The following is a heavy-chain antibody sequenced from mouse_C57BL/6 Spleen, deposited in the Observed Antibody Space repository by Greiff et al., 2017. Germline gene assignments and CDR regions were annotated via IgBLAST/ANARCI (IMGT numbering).Heavy chain of an antibody. J-gene: IGHJ1*03. CDR1: GYTFTSYW. CDR2: IDPYDSYT. Sequence: QVQLQQPGAELVMPGASVKLSCKASGYTFTSYWMHWVKQRPGQGLEWIGEIDPYDSYTNYNQKFKGKSTLTVDQSSSTAYMQLSSLTSEDSAVYYCARKWLDGYFDVWGTGTTVTVSS. V-gene: IGHV1-69*01. CDR3: ARKWLDGYFDV. D-gene: IGHD2-2*01.